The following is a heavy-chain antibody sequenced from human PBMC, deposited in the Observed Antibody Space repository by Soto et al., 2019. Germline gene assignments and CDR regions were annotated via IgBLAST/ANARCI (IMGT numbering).Heavy chain of an antibody. CDR1: GDSVSSNSAA. Sequence: SPTLPLTCTITGDSVSSNSAASHWIRQSPSRGLEWLGRTYYRSKWYNDYAVSVKSRITINPDTSKNQFSLQLNSVTPEDTAVYYCARGATGFIDYWGQGTLVTVSS. CDR3: ARGATGFIDY. J-gene: IGHJ4*02. V-gene: IGHV6-1*01. CDR2: TYYRSKWYN. D-gene: IGHD1-26*01.